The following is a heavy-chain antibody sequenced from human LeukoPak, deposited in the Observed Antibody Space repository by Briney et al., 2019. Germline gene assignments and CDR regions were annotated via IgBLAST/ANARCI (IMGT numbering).Heavy chain of an antibody. CDR2: IYYRVTS. V-gene: IGHV4-59*11. J-gene: IGHJ4*02. D-gene: IGHD3-10*01. Sequence: SETLSLTCTVSGGSISTHYCSSIRQPPGKGLEWIGYIYYRVTSDYNPSLKSRVTMSVDMSTRQISLKLSSVTAADTAVYYCARAVGGDGSGSLWGPGTLVTVSS. CDR3: ARAVGGDGSGSL. CDR1: GGSISTHY.